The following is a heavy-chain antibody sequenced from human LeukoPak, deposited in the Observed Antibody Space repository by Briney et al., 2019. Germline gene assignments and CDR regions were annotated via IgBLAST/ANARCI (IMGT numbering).Heavy chain of an antibody. CDR1: GFTFSSFG. J-gene: IGHJ4*02. D-gene: IGHD2-2*01. CDR2: IQTDGSDK. CDR3: AKELGTAVVGQRVDY. V-gene: IGHV3-30*02. Sequence: GGSLRLSCTGSGFTFSSFGMHWVRQAPGKGLEWVIFIQTDGSDKYYTDSVKGRFTVSRDNSKNTLYLQMNSLRPEDTAVYYCAKELGTAVVGQRVDYWGQGTLVTVSS.